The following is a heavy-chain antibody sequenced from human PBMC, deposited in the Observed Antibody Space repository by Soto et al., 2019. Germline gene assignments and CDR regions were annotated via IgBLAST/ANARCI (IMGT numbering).Heavy chain of an antibody. D-gene: IGHD3-22*01. CDR3: ARTYYYDSSGSRYFDY. V-gene: IGHV4-34*01. CDR1: GGSFSGYY. Sequence: QVQLQQLGAGLLKPSETLSLTCAVYGGSFSGYYWSWIRQPPGKGMEWIGEINHSGSTNYNPSLKSRVTISLDTSENQFSLKLSSVTAADTAVYYCARTYYYDSSGSRYFDYWGQGTLVTVSS. J-gene: IGHJ4*02. CDR2: INHSGST.